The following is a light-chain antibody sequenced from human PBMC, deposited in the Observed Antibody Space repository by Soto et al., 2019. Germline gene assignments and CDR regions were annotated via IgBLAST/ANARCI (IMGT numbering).Light chain of an antibody. J-gene: IGKJ1*01. CDR3: QQYNNSPWT. CDR1: QSVSSN. V-gene: IGKV3-15*01. CDR2: GAS. Sequence: EIVMTQSPATLSVSPGERATLSCRASQSVSSNLAWYQQKPGQAPRLLIYGASTRATGIPARFSGSGSGTEFTLTISSLQSEDFAVYYCQQYNNSPWTFGQGTKVEIX.